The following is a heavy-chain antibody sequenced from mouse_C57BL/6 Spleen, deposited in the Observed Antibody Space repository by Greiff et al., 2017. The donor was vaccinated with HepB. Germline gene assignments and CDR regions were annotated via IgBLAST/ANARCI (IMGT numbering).Heavy chain of an antibody. CDR2: IHPNSGST. J-gene: IGHJ1*03. D-gene: IGHD1-1*01. Sequence: VQLQQSGAELVKPGASVKLSCKASGYTFTSYWMHWVKQRPGQGLEWIGMIHPNSGSTNYNAKFKSKATLTVDKSSSTAYMQLSSLTSEDSAVYYCATYGSSYVDVWGTGTTVTVSS. CDR3: ATYGSSYVDV. CDR1: GYTFTSYW. V-gene: IGHV1-64*01.